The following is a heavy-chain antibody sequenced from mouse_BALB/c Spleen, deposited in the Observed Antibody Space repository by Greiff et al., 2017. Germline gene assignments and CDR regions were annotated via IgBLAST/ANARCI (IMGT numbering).Heavy chain of an antibody. CDR3: ARYGYYGGLFAY. CDR2: IDPANGNT. Sequence: EVQLQQSGAELVKPGASVKLSCTASGFNIKDTYMHWVKQRPEQGLEWIGRIDPANGNTKYDPKFQGKATITADTSSNTAYLQLSSLTSEDTAVYYCARYGYYGGLFAYWGQGTLVTVSA. J-gene: IGHJ3*01. CDR1: GFNIKDTY. V-gene: IGHV14-3*02. D-gene: IGHD2-3*01.